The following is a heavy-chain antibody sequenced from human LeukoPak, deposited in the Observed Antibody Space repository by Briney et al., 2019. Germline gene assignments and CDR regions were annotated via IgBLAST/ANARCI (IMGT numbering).Heavy chain of an antibody. Sequence: GASVKVSCKASGYTFTGYYMHWVRQAPGQGLEWMGWINPNSGDTNYAQKFQGRVTMARDTSIRTAYMELNRLTSDDTAVYYCARGYCSGGSCDAGGTLDYWGQGTLVTVSS. J-gene: IGHJ4*02. D-gene: IGHD2-15*01. V-gene: IGHV1-2*02. CDR3: ARGYCSGGSCDAGGTLDY. CDR1: GYTFTGYY. CDR2: INPNSGDT.